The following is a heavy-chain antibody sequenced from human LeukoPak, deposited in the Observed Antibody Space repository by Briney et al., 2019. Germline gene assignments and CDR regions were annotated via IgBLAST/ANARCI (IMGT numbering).Heavy chain of an antibody. CDR1: GFRVSSNY. Sequence: GGSLRLSCAASGFRVSSNYMSWVRQAPGKGLEWVSVLYSSGNTYYTGSLKGRFTISRDDSKNTVYLQMNSLRVEDTAVYYCARGQYYDSSGFDCWGQGTPVTVSS. CDR3: ARGQYYDSSGFDC. V-gene: IGHV3-53*01. J-gene: IGHJ4*02. D-gene: IGHD3-22*01. CDR2: LYSSGNT.